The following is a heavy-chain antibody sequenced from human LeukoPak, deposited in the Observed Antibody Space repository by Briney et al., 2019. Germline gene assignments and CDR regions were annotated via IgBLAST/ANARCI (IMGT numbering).Heavy chain of an antibody. D-gene: IGHD4-17*01. Sequence: SETLSLTCAVYGGSFSGYYWSWIRQPPGKGLEWIWEINHSGSTNYNPSLKSRVTISVDTSKNQFSLKLSSVTAADTAVYYCARRGATVTTCDYWGQGTLVTVSS. CDR1: GGSFSGYY. CDR2: INHSGST. V-gene: IGHV4-34*01. J-gene: IGHJ4*02. CDR3: ARRGATVTTCDY.